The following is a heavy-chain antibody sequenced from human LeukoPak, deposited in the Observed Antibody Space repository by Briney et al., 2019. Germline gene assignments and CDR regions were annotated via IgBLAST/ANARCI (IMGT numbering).Heavy chain of an antibody. CDR2: INPNSGGT. CDR1: GYTFTGYY. V-gene: IGHV1-2*04. J-gene: IGHJ6*04. D-gene: IGHD2-15*01. Sequence: ASVKVSCKASGYTFTGYYMHWVRQAPGQGLEWMGWINPNSGGTNYAQKFQGWVTMTRDTSISTAYMELSRLRSDDTAVYYCATADCSGGSCPIDVWGKGTTVTVS. CDR3: ATADCSGGSCPIDV.